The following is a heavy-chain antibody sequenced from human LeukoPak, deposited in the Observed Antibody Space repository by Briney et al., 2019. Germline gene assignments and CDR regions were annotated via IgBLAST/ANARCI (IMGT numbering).Heavy chain of an antibody. Sequence: PGGSLRLSCAASGFTFSSSWMSWVRQAPGKGLEWVSGISWNSGSIGYADSVKGRFTISRDNAKNSLYLQMNSLRDEDMALYYCAKDEFVASDFTGAFDIWGQGTMVTVSS. J-gene: IGHJ3*02. V-gene: IGHV3-9*03. CDR3: AKDEFVASDFTGAFDI. CDR2: ISWNSGSI. D-gene: IGHD2-8*02. CDR1: GFTFSSSW.